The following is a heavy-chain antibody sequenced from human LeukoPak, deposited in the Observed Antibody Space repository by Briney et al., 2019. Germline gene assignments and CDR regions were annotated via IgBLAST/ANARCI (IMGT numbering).Heavy chain of an antibody. V-gene: IGHV1-46*01. Sequence: ASVKVSCKASGYIFTSYHIHWVRQAPGQGLEWMGIINPSSGSTTYAQTFQGRVTMTRDTSTSTVYMELSSLRSEDTAVYYCARDPREGRSGRHGYFDYWGQGTLVTVSS. CDR1: GYIFTSYH. J-gene: IGHJ4*02. D-gene: IGHD6-19*01. CDR3: ARDPREGRSGRHGYFDY. CDR2: INPSSGST.